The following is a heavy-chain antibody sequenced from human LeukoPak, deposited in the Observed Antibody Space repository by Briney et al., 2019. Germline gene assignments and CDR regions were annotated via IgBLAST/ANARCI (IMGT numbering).Heavy chain of an antibody. CDR2: INHSGST. V-gene: IGHV4-34*01. D-gene: IGHD1-1*01. CDR1: GGSFSGYY. Sequence: SETLSLTCAVYGGSFSGYYWSWIRQPPGKGLEWIGEINHSGSTNYNPSLKSRVTISVDTSKNQFSLKLSSVTAADTAVYYCARRGWNDEWSFDYWGQGTLVTVSS. CDR3: ARRGWNDEWSFDY. J-gene: IGHJ4*02.